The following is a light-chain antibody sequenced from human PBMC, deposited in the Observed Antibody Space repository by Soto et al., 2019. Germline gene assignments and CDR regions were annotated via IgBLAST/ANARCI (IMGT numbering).Light chain of an antibody. V-gene: IGLV2-14*01. CDR1: SNDVGGYDY. J-gene: IGLJ1*01. CDR3: SSYTSISTLYV. CDR2: EVS. Sequence: QSALTQPASVSGSPGQSITISCSGTSNDVGGYDYVSWYQQHPGKAPKLVIYEVSNRPSWVSNRFSGSKSDNTASLTISGLQAEDEADYYCSSYTSISTLYVFGTGTKLTVL.